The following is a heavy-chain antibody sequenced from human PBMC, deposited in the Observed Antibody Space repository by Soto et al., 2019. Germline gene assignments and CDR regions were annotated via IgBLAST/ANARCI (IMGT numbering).Heavy chain of an antibody. CDR2: ISSSRSYT. Sequence: QVQLVESGGGLVKPGGCLRLSCAASGFTFSDYYMSWIRQAPGKGLEWVSYISSSRSYTNYADSVKGRFTISKDNAKNSLYLQMNSLRAEDTAVYYCARDLKVVPAAHYCYYGMDVWGQGTTVTVSS. D-gene: IGHD2-2*01. CDR1: GFTFSDYY. J-gene: IGHJ6*02. V-gene: IGHV3-11*06. CDR3: ARDLKVVPAAHYCYYGMDV.